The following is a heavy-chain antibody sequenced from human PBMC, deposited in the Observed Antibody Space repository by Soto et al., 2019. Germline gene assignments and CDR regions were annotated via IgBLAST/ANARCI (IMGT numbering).Heavy chain of an antibody. CDR3: ARVSGLDFYYYGMDG. D-gene: IGHD3-10*01. CDR1: GGSISSGGYY. V-gene: IGHV4-31*03. Sequence: SETLSLTCTVSGGSISSGGYYWSWIRQHPGKGLEWIGYIYYSGSTYYNPSLKSRVTMSVDTSKNQFSLKLSSVTAADTAVYYCARVSGLDFYYYGMDGWGQGTTVTVSS. J-gene: IGHJ6*02. CDR2: IYYSGST.